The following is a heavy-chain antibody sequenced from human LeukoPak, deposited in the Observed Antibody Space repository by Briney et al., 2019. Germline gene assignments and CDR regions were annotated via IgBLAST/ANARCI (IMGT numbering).Heavy chain of an antibody. V-gene: IGHV3-30*18. CDR2: ISYDESYK. Sequence: GRSLRLSCAASGFTFSNYGMHWVRQAPGKRLERVAVISYDESYKYYADSAKGRFTISRDNSKNTLYLQMNSLRPEDTAVYYCAKGVVAATNAAYYGMDVWGQGTTVTVSS. CDR1: GFTFSNYG. CDR3: AKGVVAATNAAYYGMDV. D-gene: IGHD2-15*01. J-gene: IGHJ6*02.